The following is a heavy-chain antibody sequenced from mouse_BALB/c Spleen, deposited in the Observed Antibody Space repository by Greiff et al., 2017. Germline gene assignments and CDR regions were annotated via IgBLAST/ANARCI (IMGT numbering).Heavy chain of an antibody. CDR1: GYTFTSYW. J-gene: IGHJ4*01. V-gene: IGHV1-5*01. Sequence: VQLQQSGTVLARPGASVKMSCKASGYTFTSYWMHWVKQRPGQGLEWIGAIYPGNSDTSYNQKFKGKAKLTAVTSTSTAYMELSSLTNEDSAVYYCSTVVAPYYAMDYWGQGTSVTVSS. CDR2: IYPGNSDT. CDR3: STVVAPYYAMDY. D-gene: IGHD1-1*01.